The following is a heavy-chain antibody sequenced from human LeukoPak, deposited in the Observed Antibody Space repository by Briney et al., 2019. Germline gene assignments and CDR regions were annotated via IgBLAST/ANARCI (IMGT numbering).Heavy chain of an antibody. CDR2: ISSSSSYI. CDR3: ARGGYYGSGRMRY. V-gene: IGHV3-21*01. Sequence: GGSLRLSCAASGFTFSSYSMNWFRQAPGKGLEWVSSISSSSSYIYYADSVKGRFTISRDNAKNSLYLQMYSLRAEDTAVYYCARGGYYGSGRMRYWGQGTLVTVSS. CDR1: GFTFSSYS. D-gene: IGHD3-10*01. J-gene: IGHJ4*02.